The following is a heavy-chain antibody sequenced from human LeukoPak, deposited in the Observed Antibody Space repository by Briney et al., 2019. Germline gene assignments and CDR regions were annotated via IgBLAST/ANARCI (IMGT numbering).Heavy chain of an antibody. D-gene: IGHD4-17*01. CDR1: GFTVTSNY. CDR3: ANVHDYGDYEDAFDI. V-gene: IGHV3-66*02. CDR2: IYIDGST. J-gene: IGHJ3*02. Sequence: GGSLRLSCAASGFTVTSNYMTWVRQAPGKGLEWVSVIYIDGSTYYADSVKGRFTISRDNSKNTLYLQMNSLRAEDTAVYYCANVHDYGDYEDAFDIWGQGTMVTVSS.